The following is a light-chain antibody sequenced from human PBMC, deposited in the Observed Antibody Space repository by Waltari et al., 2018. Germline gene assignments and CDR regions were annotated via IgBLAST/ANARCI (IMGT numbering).Light chain of an antibody. CDR1: STHVGGYNR. J-gene: IGLJ1*01. CDR3: CSYTSGTTRYV. CDR2: EVN. Sequence: QSALTQPASVSGSPGQSITISCTGTSTHVGGYNRVSWYQQYPGKAPKLMIYEVNNRPSGVSNRFSGSKSGNTASLTISGLQAEDEADYYCCSYTSGTTRYVFGTGTGVTV. V-gene: IGLV2-14*01.